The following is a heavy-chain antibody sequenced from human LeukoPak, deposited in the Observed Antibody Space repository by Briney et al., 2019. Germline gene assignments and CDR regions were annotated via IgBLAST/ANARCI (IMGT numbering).Heavy chain of an antibody. CDR3: ARARSYYDSSGYYYWFDP. V-gene: IGHV4-34*01. CDR1: GGSFSGYY. D-gene: IGHD3-22*01. J-gene: IGHJ5*02. CDR2: INHSGST. Sequence: SETLSLTCAVYGGSFSGYYWSWIRQPPGKGLEWIGEINHSGSTNYNPSLKSRVTISVDTSKNQFSLKLSSVTVADTAVYYCARARSYYDSSGYYYWFDPWGQGTLVTVSS.